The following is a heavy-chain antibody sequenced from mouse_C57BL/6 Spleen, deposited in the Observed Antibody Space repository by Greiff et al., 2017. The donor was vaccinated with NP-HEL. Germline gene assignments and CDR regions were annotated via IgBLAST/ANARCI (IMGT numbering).Heavy chain of an antibody. V-gene: IGHV1-42*01. CDR2: INPSTGGT. Sequence: VQLQQPGPELVKPGASVKISCKASGYSFTGYYMNWVKQSPEKSLEWIGEINPSTGGTTYNQKFKAKATLTVEKSSSTAYMQLKSLTSEDSAVYYCARRDYGSLDYWGQGTTLTVSS. D-gene: IGHD1-1*01. CDR3: ARRDYGSLDY. J-gene: IGHJ2*01. CDR1: GYSFTGYY.